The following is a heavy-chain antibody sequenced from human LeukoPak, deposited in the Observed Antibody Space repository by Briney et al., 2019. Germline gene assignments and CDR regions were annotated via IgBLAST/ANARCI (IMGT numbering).Heavy chain of an antibody. CDR1: GFTFSSYG. CDR2: IRYDGGNK. CDR3: AKGRAYSGSSLPWDY. J-gene: IGHJ4*02. V-gene: IGHV3-30*02. Sequence: GGSLRLSCAASGFTFSSYGMHWVRQAPGKGLEWVAFIRYDGGNKYYADSVKGRFTISRDNSKNTLYLQMNSLRAEDTAVYYCAKGRAYSGSSLPWDYWGQGTLVTVSS. D-gene: IGHD1-26*01.